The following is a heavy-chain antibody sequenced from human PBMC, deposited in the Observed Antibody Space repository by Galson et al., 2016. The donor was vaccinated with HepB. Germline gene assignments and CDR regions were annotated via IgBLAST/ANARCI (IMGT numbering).Heavy chain of an antibody. J-gene: IGHJ3*02. CDR2: ISWNSGSI. CDR3: AKDSGAYYYDSSGYRRNAFDI. V-gene: IGHV3-9*01. Sequence: SLRLSCAASGFTLGHYAMHWVRQAPGKGLEWVSGISWNSGSIGYADSVKGRFTISRDNAKNSLYLQMNSLRAGDTALYYCAKDSGAYYYDSSGYRRNAFDIGGQGTMVTVSS. CDR1: GFTLGHYA. D-gene: IGHD3-22*01.